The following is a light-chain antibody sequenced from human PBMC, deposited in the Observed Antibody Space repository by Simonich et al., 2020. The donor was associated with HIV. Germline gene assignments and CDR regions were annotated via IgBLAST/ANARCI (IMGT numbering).Light chain of an antibody. CDR2: DVS. V-gene: IGLV2-23*02. CDR1: SSDVGGYNY. Sequence: QSALTQPASVSGSPGQSITISCPGTSSDVGGYNYVSWYQQHPGKAPQLMIYDVSKRPSGVSNRFAGSKSGNTAALTISGLQAEDEADYYCCSYASSTTFHVVFGGGTQLTVL. CDR3: CSYASSTTFHVV. J-gene: IGLJ2*01.